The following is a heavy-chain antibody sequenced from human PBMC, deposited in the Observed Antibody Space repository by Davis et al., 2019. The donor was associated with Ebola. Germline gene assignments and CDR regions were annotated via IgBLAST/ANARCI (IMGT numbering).Heavy chain of an antibody. J-gene: IGHJ4*02. CDR3: AGEVLGYCSGGSCFDY. V-gene: IGHV1-3*01. D-gene: IGHD2-15*01. CDR2: INAGNGNT. Sequence: ASVKVSCKASGYTFTSYAMHWVRQAPGQRLEWMGWINAGNGNTKYSQKFQGRVTITRDTSTSTAYMELSSLRSEDTAVYYCAGEVLGYCSGGSCFDYWGQGTLVTVSS. CDR1: GYTFTSYA.